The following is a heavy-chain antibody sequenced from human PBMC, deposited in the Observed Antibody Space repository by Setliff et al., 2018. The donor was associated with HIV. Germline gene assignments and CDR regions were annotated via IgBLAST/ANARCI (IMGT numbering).Heavy chain of an antibody. CDR3: MRGTGPGAYLCDY. CDR1: GYSFNRNA. J-gene: IGHJ4*02. V-gene: IGHV1-3*01. Sequence: ASVKVSCKASGYSFNRNAIHWVRQAPGQRLEWMGLINADNDNTKYSQKFQGRVTITRDTSASTAYMELSNLRSEDTAVYYCMRGTGPGAYLCDYWGQGTLVTAPQ. D-gene: IGHD3-10*01. CDR2: INADNDNT.